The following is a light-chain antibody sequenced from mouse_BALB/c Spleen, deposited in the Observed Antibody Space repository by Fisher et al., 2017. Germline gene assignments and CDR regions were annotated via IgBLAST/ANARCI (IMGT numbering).Light chain of an antibody. J-gene: IGKJ1*01. CDR3: QQWSGYPP. V-gene: IGKV4-59*01. CDR2: DTS. CDR1: SSISY. Sequence: IVMTQSTAIMSASPGEKVTMTCSASSSISYMHWYQQKPGTSPKRWIYDTSKLASGVPARFSGSGSGTSYSLTISSVEAEDAATFYCQQWSGYPPFGGGTKLEIK.